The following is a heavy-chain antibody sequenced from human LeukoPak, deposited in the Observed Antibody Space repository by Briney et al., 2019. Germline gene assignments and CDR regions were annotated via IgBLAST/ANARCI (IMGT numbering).Heavy chain of an antibody. V-gene: IGHV1-18*01. CDR3: ATTRITIFGVVKEPGREYFQH. CDR1: GYTFTSYG. CDR2: ISAYNGNT. J-gene: IGHJ1*01. D-gene: IGHD3-3*01. Sequence: XKXSCKASGYTFTSYGISWVRQAPGQGLEWMGWISAYNGNTNYAQKLQGRVTMTTDTSTSTAYMELSSLRSEDTAVYYCATTRITIFGVVKEPGREYFQHWGQGTLVTVSS.